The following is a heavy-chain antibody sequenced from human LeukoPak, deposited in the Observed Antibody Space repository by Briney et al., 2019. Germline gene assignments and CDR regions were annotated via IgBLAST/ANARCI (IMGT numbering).Heavy chain of an antibody. CDR1: GFTFSSYA. V-gene: IGHV3-23*01. D-gene: IGHD2-2*01. J-gene: IGHJ4*02. Sequence: GGSLRLSCAASGFTFSSYAVSWVRQAPGRGLGCISSISGSGVTTYYADSVKGRFTGSRDNSKKTVYLQLSSLRAEDTAVYYCAKAMSSTTWGIFDYWGQGTLVTVSS. CDR3: AKAMSSTTWGIFDY. CDR2: ISGSGVTT.